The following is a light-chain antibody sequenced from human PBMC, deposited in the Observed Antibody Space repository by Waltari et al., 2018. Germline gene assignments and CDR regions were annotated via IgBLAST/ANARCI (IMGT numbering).Light chain of an antibody. V-gene: IGLV2-8*01. CDR3: SSYGGSNTVV. J-gene: IGLJ2*01. CDR2: EVS. CDR1: SSVVGAYNY. Sequence: QSALTQPPSASGSPGQSVTISCTGTSSVVGAYNYAPWYQQHPGKAPKLIISEVSKRPSGVPDRFSGSKSGNTASLTVSGLQSEDEADYYCSSYGGSNTVVFGGGTKLTVL.